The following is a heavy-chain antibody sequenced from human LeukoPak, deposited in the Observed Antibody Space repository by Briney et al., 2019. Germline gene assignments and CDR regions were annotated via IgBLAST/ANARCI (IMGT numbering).Heavy chain of an antibody. D-gene: IGHD5-24*01. Sequence: SETLSLTCTVSGGSISSSSYYWGWIRQPPGKGLEWIGSIYYSGSTNYNPSLKSRVTISVDTSKNQFSLKLSSVTAADTAVYYCARGGRDGYNWGQGTLVTVSS. CDR2: IYYSGST. CDR3: ARGGRDGYN. V-gene: IGHV4-39*07. J-gene: IGHJ4*02. CDR1: GGSISSSSYY.